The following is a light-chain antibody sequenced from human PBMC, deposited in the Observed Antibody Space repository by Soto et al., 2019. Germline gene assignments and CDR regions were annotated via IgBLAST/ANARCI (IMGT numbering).Light chain of an antibody. J-gene: IGKJ2*01. CDR2: DGY. CDR1: QTINSK. CDR3: QQYETYFRYT. Sequence: DIQMTQSPSTLSAFVEDRVTITCRGSQTINSKLAWYQKKPGQAPKLLIFDGYNLESGVPSRFSGSGSGTEFTLSIGSLQPDDFATYYCQQYETYFRYTFGQGTKLDIK. V-gene: IGKV1-5*01.